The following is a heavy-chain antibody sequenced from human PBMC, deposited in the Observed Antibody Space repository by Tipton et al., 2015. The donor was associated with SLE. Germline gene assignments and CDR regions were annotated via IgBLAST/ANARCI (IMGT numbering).Heavy chain of an antibody. Sequence: QLVQSGAEVKKPGESLRISCKGSGYSFTSYWSWIRQPPGKGLEWIGYIYYSGSTYYNPSLKSRVTISVDTSKNQFSLKLSSVTAADTAVYYCARDRGTGTDAFDIWGQGTMVTVSS. CDR2: IYYSGST. J-gene: IGHJ3*02. V-gene: IGHV4-59*12. D-gene: IGHD1/OR15-1a*01. CDR1: GYSFTSY. CDR3: ARDRGTGTDAFDI.